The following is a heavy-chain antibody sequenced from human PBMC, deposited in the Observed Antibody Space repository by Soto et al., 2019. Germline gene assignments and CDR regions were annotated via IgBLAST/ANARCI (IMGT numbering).Heavy chain of an antibody. CDR3: ARETTPTYYYDSSGSSFPGDFDY. CDR1: GYTFTSYY. J-gene: IGHJ4*02. D-gene: IGHD3-22*01. Sequence: GASVKVSCKASGYTFTSYYMHWVRQAPGQGLEWMGIINPSGGSTSYAQKFQGRVTMTRDTSTSTVYMELSSLRSEDTAVYYCARETTPTYYYDSSGSSFPGDFDYWGQGXLVTVYS. V-gene: IGHV1-46*01. CDR2: INPSGGST.